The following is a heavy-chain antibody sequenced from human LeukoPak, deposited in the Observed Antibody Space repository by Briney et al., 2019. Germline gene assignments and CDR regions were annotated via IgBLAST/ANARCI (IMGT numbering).Heavy chain of an antibody. J-gene: IGHJ6*02. Sequence: GGSLRLSCAASGFTFSSYGMHWVRQAPGKGLEWVAVIWYDGSNKYYADSVKGRFTISRDNSKNTLYLQMNSLRAEDTAVYYCASPNPLIYSGYHKEANYYYYGMDVWGQGTTVTVSS. D-gene: IGHD5-12*01. CDR3: ASPNPLIYSGYHKEANYYYYGMDV. V-gene: IGHV3-33*01. CDR2: IWYDGSNK. CDR1: GFTFSSYG.